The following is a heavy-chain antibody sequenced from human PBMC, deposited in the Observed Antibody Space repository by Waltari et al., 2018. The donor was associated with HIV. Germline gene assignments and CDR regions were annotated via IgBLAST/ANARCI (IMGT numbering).Heavy chain of an antibody. D-gene: IGHD3-10*01. Sequence: QVQLVESGGGLVKPGGFTFSDYYMSWIRQAPGKGLEWVSYISSSSSYTNYADSVKGRFTISRDNAKNSLYLQMNSLRAEDTAVYYCARDRDMGTMVRGRYGMDVWGQGTTVTVSS. V-gene: IGHV3-11*05. CDR3: ARDRDMGTMVRGRYGMDV. J-gene: IGHJ6*02. CDR1: FTFSDYY. CDR2: ISSSSSYT.